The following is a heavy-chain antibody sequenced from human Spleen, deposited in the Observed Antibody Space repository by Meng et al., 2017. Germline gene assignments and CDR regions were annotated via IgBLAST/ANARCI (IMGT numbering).Heavy chain of an antibody. V-gene: IGHV4-4*02. D-gene: IGHD4-11*01. CDR3: ARGPTTMAHDFDY. J-gene: IGHJ4*02. CDR2: INHSGST. Sequence: QVQLQASGPGLVKPSGTLSLTCAASGGSISSSNWWSWIRQPPGKGLEWIGEINHSGSTNYNPSLESRATISVDTSQNNLSLKLSSVTAADSAVYYCARGPTTMAHDFDYWGQGTLVTVSS. CDR1: GGSISSSNW.